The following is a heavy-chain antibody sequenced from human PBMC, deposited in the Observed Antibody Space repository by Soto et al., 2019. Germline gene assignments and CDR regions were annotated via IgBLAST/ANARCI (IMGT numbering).Heavy chain of an antibody. D-gene: IGHD1-26*01. V-gene: IGHV3-30-3*01. CDR1: GFTFSSYA. CDR3: ARVRSYSGFDY. CDR2: ISYDGSNK. Sequence: PGGSLRLSCAASGFTFSSYAMHWVRQAPGKGLEWVAVISYDGSNKYYADSVKGRFTISRDNSKNTLYLQMNSLRAEDTAVYYCARVRSYSGFDYWGQGTLVTVSS. J-gene: IGHJ4*02.